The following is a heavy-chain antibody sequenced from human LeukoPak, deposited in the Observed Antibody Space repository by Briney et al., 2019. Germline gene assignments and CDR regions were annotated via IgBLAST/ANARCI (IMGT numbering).Heavy chain of an antibody. CDR1: GFTFNSYA. CDR2: ISGNGGRT. CDR3: TRVMWDSSGYPIDY. V-gene: IGHV3-23*01. J-gene: IGHJ4*02. Sequence: GWSLRLSCAASGFTFNSYAMSWVRQAPGKGLEWVSAISGNGGRTYYADSVKGRFTTSRDNSKNTLNLQMRRLRVEDTAVYYCTRVMWDSSGYPIDYWGQGSLVTVSS. D-gene: IGHD3-22*01.